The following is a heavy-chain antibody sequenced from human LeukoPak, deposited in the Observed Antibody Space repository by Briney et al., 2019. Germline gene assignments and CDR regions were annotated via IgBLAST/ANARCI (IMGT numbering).Heavy chain of an antibody. CDR3: ARGYYGDYYYYYYMDV. V-gene: IGHV4-61*02. J-gene: IGHJ6*03. D-gene: IGHD4-17*01. CDR2: IYTSGST. CDR1: GGSISSGSYY. Sequence: PSETLSLTCTVSGGSISSGSYYWSWIRQPAGKGLEWIGRIYTSGSTNYNPSLKSRVTISVDTSKSQFSLKLSSVTAADTAVYYCARGYYGDYYYYYYMDVWGKGTTVTISS.